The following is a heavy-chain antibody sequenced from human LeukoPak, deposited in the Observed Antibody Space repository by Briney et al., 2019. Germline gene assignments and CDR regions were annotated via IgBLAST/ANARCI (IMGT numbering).Heavy chain of an antibody. J-gene: IGHJ4*02. Sequence: SETLSLTCTVSGGSISSYYWSWIRQPAGKGLEWIGEINHSGSTNYNPSLKSRVTISVDTSKNQFSLKLSSVTAADTAVYYCARGLGLAAAGNLYYFDYWGQGTLVTVSS. D-gene: IGHD6-13*01. CDR2: INHSGST. CDR1: GGSISSYY. V-gene: IGHV4-34*01. CDR3: ARGLGLAAAGNLYYFDY.